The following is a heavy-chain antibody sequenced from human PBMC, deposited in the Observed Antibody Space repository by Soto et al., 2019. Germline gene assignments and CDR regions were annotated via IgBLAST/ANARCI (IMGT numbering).Heavy chain of an antibody. CDR2: ISYDGSNK. V-gene: IGHV3-30*18. CDR1: GLTFSSYG. Sequence: PGGSLRLSCAASGLTFSSYGMHWVRQAPGKGLEWVAVISYDGSNKYYADSVKGRFTISRDNSKNTLYLQMNSLRAEDTAVYYCAKVGNYYYYGMDVWGQGTTVTVSS. CDR3: AKVGNYYYYGMDV. J-gene: IGHJ6*02.